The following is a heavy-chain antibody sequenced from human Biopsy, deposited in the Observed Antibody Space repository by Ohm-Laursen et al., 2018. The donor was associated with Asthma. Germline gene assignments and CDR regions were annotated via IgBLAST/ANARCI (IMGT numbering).Heavy chain of an antibody. D-gene: IGHD3-22*01. Sequence: SLRLSCAASEFTVSSNYMHWVRQAPGKGLEWVSMINSAGSTFYADSVKGRFTISRDSSKNTLYLQMHSLRAEDTAVYYCARGDSSNWSHYYFDYWGQGTLVTVSS. V-gene: IGHV3-53*01. CDR3: ARGDSSNWSHYYFDY. CDR2: INSAGST. CDR1: EFTVSSNY. J-gene: IGHJ4*02.